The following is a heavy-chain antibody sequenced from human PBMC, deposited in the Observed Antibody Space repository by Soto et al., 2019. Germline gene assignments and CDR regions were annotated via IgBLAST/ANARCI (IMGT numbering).Heavy chain of an antibody. V-gene: IGHV3-53*01. CDR3: ATWLLREHAFDI. CDR2: LYSTDGT. Sequence: GGSLRLSCAASGFTFSGKKYLTWVRQAPGKGLEWVSALYSTDGTFYADSVKGRFTISKDNSKNTFYLQLNSLRPDDTAVYYCATWLLREHAFDIWGLGTMVTVSS. J-gene: IGHJ3*02. D-gene: IGHD2-15*01. CDR1: GFTFSGKKY.